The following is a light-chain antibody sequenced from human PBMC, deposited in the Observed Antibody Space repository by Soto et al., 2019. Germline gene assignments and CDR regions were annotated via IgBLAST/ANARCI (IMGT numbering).Light chain of an antibody. CDR1: QSINNN. CDR3: QQYNHWPPIT. J-gene: IGKJ5*01. V-gene: IGKV3D-15*01. CDR2: HTS. Sequence: ENVLTQSPGTLSLSPGERATLSCRASQSINNNLAWYQQKPGQAPRLLVYHTSTRATGIPARFSGSGSGTEFTLTISSLQSEDFAVYYCQQYNHWPPITFGQGTRLEIK.